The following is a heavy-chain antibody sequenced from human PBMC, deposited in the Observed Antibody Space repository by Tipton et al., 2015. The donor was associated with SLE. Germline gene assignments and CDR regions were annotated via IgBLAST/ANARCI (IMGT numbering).Heavy chain of an antibody. D-gene: IGHD5-12*01. CDR2: ISYDGSNK. CDR1: GFTFSSYA. CDR3: ARDRKQVYSGYDYPSLPGPNYYYYYMDV. V-gene: IGHV3-30-3*01. Sequence: SLRLSCAASGFTFSSYAMHWVRQAPGKGLEWVAVISYDGSNKYYADSVKGRFTISRDNSKNTLYLQMNSLRAEDTAVYYCARDRKQVYSGYDYPSLPGPNYYYYYMDVWGKGTTVTVSS. J-gene: IGHJ6*03.